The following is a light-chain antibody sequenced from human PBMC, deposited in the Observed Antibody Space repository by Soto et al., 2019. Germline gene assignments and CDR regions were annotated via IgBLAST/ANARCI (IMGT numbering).Light chain of an antibody. J-gene: IGLJ2*01. CDR3: AAWDDSLSAYVV. CDR2: RNN. V-gene: IGLV1-47*01. CDR1: SSNIGSNY. Sequence: QSVLTQPPSASGTPGQRVTISCSGVSSNIGSNYVYWYQQLPGTAPKLLIYRNNQRPSGVPDRFSGSKSGASASLAISGLRSEDEADYYCAAWDDSLSAYVVFGGGTKLAVL.